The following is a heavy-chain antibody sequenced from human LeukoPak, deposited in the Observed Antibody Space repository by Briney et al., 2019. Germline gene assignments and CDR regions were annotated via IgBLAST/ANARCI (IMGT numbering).Heavy chain of an antibody. V-gene: IGHV5-51*01. CDR1: GYSFTSYW. J-gene: IGHJ4*02. CDR3: ARTSRYYDSSGYPGY. Sequence: LGESLKISCQGSGYSFTSYWIGWVRQMPGKGLEWMGIIYPGDSDTRYSPSFQGQVTISADKSISTAYLQWSSLKASDTAMYYCARTSRYYDSSGYPGYWGQGTLVTVSS. D-gene: IGHD3-22*01. CDR2: IYPGDSDT.